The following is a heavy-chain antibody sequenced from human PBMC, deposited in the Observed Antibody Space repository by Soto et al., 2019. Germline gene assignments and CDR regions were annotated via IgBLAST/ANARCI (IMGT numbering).Heavy chain of an antibody. CDR3: ASRPGELGLAYCGGDCVEDYYYGMDV. J-gene: IGHJ6*02. V-gene: IGHV1-69*12. CDR2: IIPIFGTA. Sequence: QVQLVQSGAEVKKPGSSVKVSCKASGGTFSSYAISWVRQAPGQGLEWMGGIIPIFGTANYAQKFQGRVTITADESTSTAYMELSRLRSEDTAVYYCASRPGELGLAYCGGDCVEDYYYGMDVWGQGTTVTVSS. CDR1: GGTFSSYA. D-gene: IGHD2-21*02.